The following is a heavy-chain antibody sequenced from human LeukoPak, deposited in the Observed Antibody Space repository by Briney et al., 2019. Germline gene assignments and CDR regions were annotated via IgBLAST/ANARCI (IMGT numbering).Heavy chain of an antibody. CDR3: AREVVREEYYFDY. Sequence: SETLSLTCTVSGGSISSYYWSWIRQPPGKGLEWIGYIYYSGSTNYNPSLKSRVTISVDTSKNQFSLKLSSVTAADTAVYYCAREVVREEYYFDYWGQGTLVTISS. CDR2: IYYSGST. J-gene: IGHJ4*02. D-gene: IGHD3-10*01. V-gene: IGHV4-59*01. CDR1: GGSISSYY.